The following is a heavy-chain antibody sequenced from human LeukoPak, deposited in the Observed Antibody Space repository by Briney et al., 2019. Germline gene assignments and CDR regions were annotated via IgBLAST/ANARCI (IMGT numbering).Heavy chain of an antibody. V-gene: IGHV1-18*01. Sequence: ASVKVSCKASGYTFTSYGISWVRQAPGQGLEWMGWISAYNGNTNYAQKLQGRVTMTTDTSTSTAYMELGSLRSDDTAVYYCARDSITMVRGDGKGRYFDYWGQGTLVTVSS. D-gene: IGHD3-10*01. CDR1: GYTFTSYG. CDR3: ARDSITMVRGDGKGRYFDY. CDR2: ISAYNGNT. J-gene: IGHJ4*02.